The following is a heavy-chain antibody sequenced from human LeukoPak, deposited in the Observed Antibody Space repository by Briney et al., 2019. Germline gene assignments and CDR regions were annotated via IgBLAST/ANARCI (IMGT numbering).Heavy chain of an antibody. CDR3: ASTPSGLTVMLDY. CDR2: IIPIFGTA. Sequence: GASVNVSCKASGGTFSSYAISWVRQAPRQGLEWMGGIIPIFGTANYAQKFQGRVTITADESTSTAYMELSSLRSEDTAVYYCASTPSGLTVMLDYWGQGTLVTVSS. J-gene: IGHJ4*02. V-gene: IGHV1-69*13. CDR1: GGTFSSYA. D-gene: IGHD4-17*01.